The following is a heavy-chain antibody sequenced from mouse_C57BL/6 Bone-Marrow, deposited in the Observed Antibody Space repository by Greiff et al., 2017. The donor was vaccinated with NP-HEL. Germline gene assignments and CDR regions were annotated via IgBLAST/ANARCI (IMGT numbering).Heavy chain of an antibody. Sequence: QVQLQQPGAELVRPGSSVKLSCKASGYTFTSYWMHWVKQRPIQGLEWIGNIDPSDSETHYNQKFKDKATLTVDKSSSTAYMQLSSLTSEDSAVYYCALGEVRTVVARYWYFDVWGTGTRSPSPQ. CDR1: GYTFTSYW. D-gene: IGHD1-1*01. V-gene: IGHV1-52*01. CDR2: IDPSDSET. J-gene: IGHJ1*03. CDR3: ALGEVRTVVARYWYFDV.